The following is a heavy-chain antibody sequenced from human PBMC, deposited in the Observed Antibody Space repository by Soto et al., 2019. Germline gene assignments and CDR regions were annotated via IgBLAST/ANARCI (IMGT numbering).Heavy chain of an antibody. D-gene: IGHD5-12*01. V-gene: IGHV3-30*03. J-gene: IGHJ6*02. CDR1: GFSFSNYA. Sequence: GGSLRLSCAASGFSFSNYAMHWVRQAPGKGLEWLAIISYDGDNEYYADSVRGRFTISRDNSKNTLYLQMNSLRAEDTAVYYCARDYYRFNSGYGFSMDVWGQGTTVTVSS. CDR3: ARDYYRFNSGYGFSMDV. CDR2: ISYDGDNE.